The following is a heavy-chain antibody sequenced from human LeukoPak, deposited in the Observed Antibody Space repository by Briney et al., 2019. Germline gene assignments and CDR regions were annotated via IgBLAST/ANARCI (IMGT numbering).Heavy chain of an antibody. CDR1: GGSFSGYY. J-gene: IGHJ4*02. CDR2: INHSGST. CDR3: ARHGGGY. V-gene: IGHV4-34*01. D-gene: IGHD3-16*01. Sequence: SETLSLTCAVYGGSFSGYYWSWIRQPPGKGLEWIGEINHSGSTNYNPSLKSRVTISVDTSKNQFSLKLSSVTAADTAVYYCARHGGGYWGQGTLVTVSS.